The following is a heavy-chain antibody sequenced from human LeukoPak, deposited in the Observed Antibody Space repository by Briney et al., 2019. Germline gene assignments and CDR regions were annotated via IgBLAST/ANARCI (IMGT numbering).Heavy chain of an antibody. J-gene: IGHJ4*02. Sequence: GGSLRLSCAASGFTFDDYAMHWVRQAPGKGLEWVSGISWNSGSIGYADSVKGRFTISRDNSKNTLYLQMNSLRAEDTAVYYCARYYYGSGSYYRPSYWGQGTLVTVSS. CDR1: GFTFDDYA. CDR2: ISWNSGSI. V-gene: IGHV3-9*01. D-gene: IGHD3-10*01. CDR3: ARYYYGSGSYYRPSY.